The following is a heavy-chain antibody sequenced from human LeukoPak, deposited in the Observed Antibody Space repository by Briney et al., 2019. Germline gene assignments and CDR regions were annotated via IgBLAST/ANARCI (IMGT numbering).Heavy chain of an antibody. J-gene: IGHJ6*02. D-gene: IGHD3-3*01. CDR1: GGSISSYY. CDR3: ARDRGTIFGVVSNPNYYYYGMDV. V-gene: IGHV4-59*01. CDR2: IYYSGST. Sequence: PSETLSLTCTVSGGSISSYYWSWIRQPPGKGLEWIGYIYYSGSTNYNPSLKSRVTISVDTSKNQFSLKLSSVTAADTAVYYCARDRGTIFGVVSNPNYYYYGMDVWGQGTTVTVSS.